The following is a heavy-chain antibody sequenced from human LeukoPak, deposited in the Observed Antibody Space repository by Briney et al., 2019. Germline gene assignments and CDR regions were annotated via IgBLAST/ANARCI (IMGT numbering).Heavy chain of an antibody. Sequence: SETLSLTCSVSGDSISTYHSNWIRKPPGKGLEWIAFMQSSGNSNYNPSLKSRVTMFVDTSKNQFVLNLRSVTAADTAVYYCARDKRHSYGRYFDHWGQGMLVTVSS. CDR1: GDSISTYH. CDR2: MQSSGNS. D-gene: IGHD5-18*01. J-gene: IGHJ4*02. V-gene: IGHV4-59*01. CDR3: ARDKRHSYGRYFDH.